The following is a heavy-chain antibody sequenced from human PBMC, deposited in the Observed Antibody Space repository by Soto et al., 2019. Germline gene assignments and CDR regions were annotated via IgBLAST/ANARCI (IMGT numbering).Heavy chain of an antibody. J-gene: IGHJ6*02. CDR2: IIAINGTA. Sequence: PVKVSCKASGGTFSSYAISWVRKAPGQGLEWMGGIIAINGTANYAQKVQGRVTITADTSTYTAYMELRSLTSDDTAKYYCAKNGQPPYYYYGMDVWGQGTTVTVSS. D-gene: IGHD2-8*01. CDR1: GGTFSSYA. CDR3: AKNGQPPYYYYGMDV. V-gene: IGHV1-69*06.